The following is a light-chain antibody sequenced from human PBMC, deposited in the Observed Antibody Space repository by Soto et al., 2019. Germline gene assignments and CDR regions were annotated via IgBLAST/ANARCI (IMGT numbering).Light chain of an antibody. CDR2: AAS. CDR3: QQASSFPHT. Sequence: DIQMIQSPSSLSASVGDRVTITCRASQGITDYLAWYQQKPGKAPKLLISAASTLQSGVPSRFSGSGSGTEFTLTIQSLQPDDIATYYCQQASSFPHTFGQGTKLEIK. V-gene: IGKV1-12*01. J-gene: IGKJ2*01. CDR1: QGITDY.